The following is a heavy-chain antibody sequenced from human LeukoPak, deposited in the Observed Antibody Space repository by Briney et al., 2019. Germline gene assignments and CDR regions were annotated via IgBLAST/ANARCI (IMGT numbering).Heavy chain of an antibody. CDR3: ARDRDYGDYGGELGY. J-gene: IGHJ4*02. Sequence: GGSLRLSCAASGFTFSSYSMNWVRQAPGKGLEWVSSISSSSSYIYYADSVKGRFTISRDNAKNSLYLQMNSLRAEDTAVYYCARDRDYGDYGGELGYWGQGTLVTVSS. CDR2: ISSSSSYI. V-gene: IGHV3-21*04. D-gene: IGHD4-17*01. CDR1: GFTFSSYS.